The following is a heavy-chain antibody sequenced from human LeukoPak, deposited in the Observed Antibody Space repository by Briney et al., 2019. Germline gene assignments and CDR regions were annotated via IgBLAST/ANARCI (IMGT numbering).Heavy chain of an antibody. D-gene: IGHD5-18*01. Sequence: PSETLSLTCTVPGFSISSGHYWGWVRQPPGAGREWIGSVDQSGTTYYNPSLKSRVTTSVDMSKNKFSLWLRTVPAADTAVYYCARIFIRNGYPSYFDCWGQGTLVTVSS. CDR3: ARIFIRNGYPSYFDC. CDR1: GFSISSGHY. CDR2: VDQSGTT. V-gene: IGHV4-38-2*02. J-gene: IGHJ4*02.